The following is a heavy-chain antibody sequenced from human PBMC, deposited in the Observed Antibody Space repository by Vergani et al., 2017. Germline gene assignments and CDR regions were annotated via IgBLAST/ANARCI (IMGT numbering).Heavy chain of an antibody. CDR1: GAAIKDFY. D-gene: IGHD2-21*01. Sequence: QVQLQESGPELVKPSETLSLTCTVSGAAIKDFYWSWFRQPPGKGLEWIGTVFYGGRTSYNPSLKSRVTLSLDTSKKQISLHLTSVTAADTAVYYCARHISVVRPSSMTAFDYWGQGTLVTVSS. V-gene: IGHV4-59*04. J-gene: IGHJ4*02. CDR3: ARHISVVRPSSMTAFDY. CDR2: VFYGGRT.